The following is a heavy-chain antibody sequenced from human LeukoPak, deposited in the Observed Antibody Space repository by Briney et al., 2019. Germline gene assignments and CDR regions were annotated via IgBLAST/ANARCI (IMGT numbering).Heavy chain of an antibody. J-gene: IGHJ4*02. CDR3: ARDSFGTSRTSDY. CDR1: GYTFTSYV. Sequence: ASVKVSCKASGYTFTSYVMQWVRQAPGQWLEWMGWINVVNGNTEYSRKFQGRVTITRDTSASTVYMDLSSLTSEDTAVYYCARDSFGTSRTSDYRGQGTLVTVSS. CDR2: INVVNGNT. D-gene: IGHD2-2*01. V-gene: IGHV1-3*01.